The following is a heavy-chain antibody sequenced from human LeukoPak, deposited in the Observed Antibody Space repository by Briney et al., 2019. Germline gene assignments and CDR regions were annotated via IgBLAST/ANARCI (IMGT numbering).Heavy chain of an antibody. J-gene: IGHJ4*02. Sequence: PSETLSLTCTVSGGSLSSYYWSWIRQPPGKGLEWIGYIYYSVSTSYNPSLKSRVTISVDTSKNQFSLKLSSVTAADTAVYYCAILVVAANAYYFDYWGQGTLVTVSS. CDR1: GGSLSSYY. D-gene: IGHD2-8*02. CDR2: IYYSVST. V-gene: IGHV4-59*01. CDR3: AILVVAANAYYFDY.